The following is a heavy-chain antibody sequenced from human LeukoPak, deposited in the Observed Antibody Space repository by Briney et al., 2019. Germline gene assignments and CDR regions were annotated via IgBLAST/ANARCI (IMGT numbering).Heavy chain of an antibody. V-gene: IGHV4-59*01. J-gene: IGHJ1*01. CDR2: IYYSGST. Sequence: SETLSLTCTVSGGSISSYYWSWIRQPPGKGLEWIGYIYYSGSTNYSPSLKSRVTISVDTSKNQFSLKLSSVTAADTAVYYCARDDGVYSSGPYFQHWGQGTLVTVSS. CDR1: GGSISSYY. D-gene: IGHD6-19*01. CDR3: ARDDGVYSSGPYFQH.